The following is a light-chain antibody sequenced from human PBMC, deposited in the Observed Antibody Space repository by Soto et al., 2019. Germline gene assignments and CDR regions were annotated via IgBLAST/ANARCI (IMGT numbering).Light chain of an antibody. J-gene: IGLJ3*02. CDR2: EVN. CDR3: CSYRSDNTWV. Sequence: QSALTQPASVSGSRGQSITISCTGSSSDVGAYNYVSWYQQFPGKAPKLMIYEVNDRPSGVSNRFSGSKSGNTASLTISGLQTEDEADYYCCSYRSDNTWVFGGGTKVTVL. V-gene: IGLV2-14*01. CDR1: SSDVGAYNY.